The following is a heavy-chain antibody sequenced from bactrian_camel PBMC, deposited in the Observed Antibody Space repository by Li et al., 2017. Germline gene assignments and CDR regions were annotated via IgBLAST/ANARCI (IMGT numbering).Heavy chain of an antibody. CDR1: GFRFSSFA. D-gene: IGHD3*01. V-gene: IGHV3S31*01. CDR2: INSGGGST. J-gene: IGHJ6*01. Sequence: DVQLVESGGGSVRPGGSLNLSCAVSGFRFSSFAMSWVRQAPGKGLEWVSAINSGGGSTYYADSVKGRFTISRDRANNILYLDMNSLKFEDSAMYSCAAGTRIIVGDYCDGITAWGQGTQVTVS. CDR3: AAGTRIIVGDYCDGITA.